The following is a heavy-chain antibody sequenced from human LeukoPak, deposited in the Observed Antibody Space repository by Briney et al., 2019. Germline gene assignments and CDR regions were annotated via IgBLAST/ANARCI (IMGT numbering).Heavy chain of an antibody. CDR1: GFTFSSHG. V-gene: IGHV3-21*01. J-gene: IGHJ3*02. Sequence: PGRSLRLSCAASGFTFSSHGMHWVRQAPGKGLEWVSSISSSSSYIYYADSVKGRFTISRDNAKNSLYLQMNSLRAEDTAVYYCARDVLWFGELLLSGAFDIWGQGTMVTVSS. CDR2: ISSSSSYI. D-gene: IGHD3-10*01. CDR3: ARDVLWFGELLLSGAFDI.